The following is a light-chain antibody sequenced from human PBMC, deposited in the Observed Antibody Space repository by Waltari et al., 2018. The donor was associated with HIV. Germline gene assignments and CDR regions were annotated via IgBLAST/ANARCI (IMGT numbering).Light chain of an antibody. CDR3: CSKSTIYFSVL. V-gene: IGLV2-23*02. CDR1: SDDIGGSKL. CDR2: DVV. J-gene: IGLJ2*01. Sequence: QSALTQPASVSGPPGQSITISCTGPSDDIGGSKLVSWYQHHPGKAPRLIIFDVVKGPYGISDRFSGSKSGYSASLTISGLRTEDEADYFCCSKSTIYFSVLFGGWTTLTVL.